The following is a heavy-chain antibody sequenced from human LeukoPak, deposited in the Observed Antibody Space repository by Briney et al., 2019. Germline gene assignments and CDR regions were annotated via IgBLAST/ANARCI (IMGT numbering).Heavy chain of an antibody. CDR2: ISYDGSNE. CDR1: GFSSSSYA. CDR3: AKVHLTYYYDSSGYGFQDY. D-gene: IGHD3-22*01. J-gene: IGHJ4*02. V-gene: IGHV3-30*18. Sequence: PGGPLRLSCAASGFSSSSYAIHWVRQAPGKGLEWVAVISYDGSNEYYADSVKGRFSISRDNSKNTVYLQMNSLRAEDTAVYYCAKVHLTYYYDSSGYGFQDYWGQGTLVTVSS.